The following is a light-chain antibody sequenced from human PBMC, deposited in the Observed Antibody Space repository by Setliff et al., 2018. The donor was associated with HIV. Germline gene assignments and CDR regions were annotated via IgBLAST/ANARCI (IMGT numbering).Light chain of an antibody. CDR1: SSDVGSYNR. Sequence: QSVLTQPPSVSGSPGQSVTISCTGTSSDVGSYNRVSWYQRPPGTAPKLMIYEVNNRPSGVPDRFSGSKSGNTASLTISGLQAEDEADYYCSSYTSISTYVFGTGTKGTVL. CDR3: SSYTSISTYV. CDR2: EVN. V-gene: IGLV2-18*02. J-gene: IGLJ1*01.